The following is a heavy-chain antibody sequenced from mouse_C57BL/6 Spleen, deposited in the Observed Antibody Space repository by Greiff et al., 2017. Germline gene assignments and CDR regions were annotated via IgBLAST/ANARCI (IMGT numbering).Heavy chain of an antibody. CDR1: GFTFSSYA. D-gene: IGHD1-1*01. CDR2: ISDGGSYT. J-gene: IGHJ3*01. Sequence: EVMLVESGGGLVKPGGSLKLSCAASGFTFSSYAMSWVRQTPEKRLEWVATISDGGSYTYYPDNVKGRFTISRDNAKNNLYLQMSHLKSEDTAMYYCARDYYGSSHIFAYWGQGTLVTVSA. V-gene: IGHV5-4*03. CDR3: ARDYYGSSHIFAY.